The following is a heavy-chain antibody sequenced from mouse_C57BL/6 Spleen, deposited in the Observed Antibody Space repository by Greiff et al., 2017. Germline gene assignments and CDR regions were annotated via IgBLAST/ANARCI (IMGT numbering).Heavy chain of an antibody. V-gene: IGHV7-3*01. D-gene: IGHD1-1*01. CDR1: GFTFTDYY. J-gene: IGHJ2*01. CDR2: IRNKANGYTT. Sequence: EVKLVESGGGLVQPGGSLSLSCAASGFTFTDYYMSWVRQPPGKALEWLGFIRNKANGYTTEYSASVKGRFTISRDNSQSILYLQMNALRAEDSATYYCARYSIYYYLDYWGQGTTLTVSS. CDR3: ARYSIYYYLDY.